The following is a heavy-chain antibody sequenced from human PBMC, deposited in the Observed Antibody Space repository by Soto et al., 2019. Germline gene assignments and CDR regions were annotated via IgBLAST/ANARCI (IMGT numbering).Heavy chain of an antibody. J-gene: IGHJ4*01. D-gene: IGHD3-9*01. CDR3: ARRTTYYDILTDYYFDF. CDR2: IYPSDSDT. CDR1: GYSFSICW. Sequence: PGESLKISCEGFGYSFSICWIVWVRQMPGKGLEWMGIIYPSDSDTIYSPSFQGQVTISVDKSIRTAYLQWSSLKASDTAMYYCARRTTYYDILTDYYFDFWGQGTQVTVSS. V-gene: IGHV5-51*01.